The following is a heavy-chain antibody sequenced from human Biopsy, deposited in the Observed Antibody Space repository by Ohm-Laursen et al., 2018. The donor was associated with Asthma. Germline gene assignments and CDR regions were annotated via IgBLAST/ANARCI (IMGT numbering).Heavy chain of an antibody. CDR1: GFAVSRDH. CDR2: IYSGGTS. Sequence: SLRLSCTASGFAVSRDHMFWVRQAPGKGLEWVSVIYSGGTSHAADSVRGRFTISRDYSKNTLYLQMHSLRAENTAVYYCARGDSSNWSHYYFDYWGQGTLVTVSS. V-gene: IGHV3-53*01. J-gene: IGHJ4*02. CDR3: ARGDSSNWSHYYFDY. D-gene: IGHD3-22*01.